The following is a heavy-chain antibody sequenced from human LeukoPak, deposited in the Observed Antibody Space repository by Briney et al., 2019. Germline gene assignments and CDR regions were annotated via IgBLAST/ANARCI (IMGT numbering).Heavy chain of an antibody. CDR2: MNPNSGNT. D-gene: IGHD3-16*02. V-gene: IGHV1-8*01. Sequence: ASVKVSCKASGYTFTSYDINWVRQATGQGLEWMGWMNPNSGNTGYAQKFQGRATMTRNTSISTAYMELSSLRSEDTAVYYCARGLGPTYDYIWGSYRPSAEYFQHWGQGTLVTVSS. CDR3: ARGLGPTYDYIWGSYRPSAEYFQH. J-gene: IGHJ1*01. CDR1: GYTFTSYD.